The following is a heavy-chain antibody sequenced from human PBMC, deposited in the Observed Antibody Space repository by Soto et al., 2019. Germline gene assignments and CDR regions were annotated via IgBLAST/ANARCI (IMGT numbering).Heavy chain of an antibody. D-gene: IGHD2-15*01. CDR2: IYSGGST. Sequence: GGSLRLSCAASGFTVSSNYMSWVRQAPGKGLGWVSVIYSGGSTYYADSVKGRFTISRDNSKNTLYLQMNSRRAEDTAVYYCAARRDNYFYYGMDVWGQGTTVTVSS. CDR1: GFTVSSNY. CDR3: AARRDNYFYYGMDV. J-gene: IGHJ6*02. V-gene: IGHV3-53*01.